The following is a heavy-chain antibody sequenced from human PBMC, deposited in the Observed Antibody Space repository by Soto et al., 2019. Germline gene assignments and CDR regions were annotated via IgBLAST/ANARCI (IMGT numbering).Heavy chain of an antibody. CDR1: GGSISTSSYF. CDR2: VHYSGSA. CDR3: ARHRWGSGSYSGLLDF. D-gene: IGHD3-10*01. Sequence: SETLSLTCSVSGGSISTSSYFWGWIRQPPGKGLEWVGAVHYSGSANYRSSLQSRVTISVDTSQNQFSLRLRSVTAADTAVYYCARHRWGSGSYSGLLDFWGQGALVTSPQ. V-gene: IGHV4-39*01. J-gene: IGHJ4*02.